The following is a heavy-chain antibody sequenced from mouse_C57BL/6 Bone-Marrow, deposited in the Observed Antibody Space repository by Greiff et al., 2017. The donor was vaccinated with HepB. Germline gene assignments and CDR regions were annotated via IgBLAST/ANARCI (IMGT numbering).Heavy chain of an antibody. J-gene: IGHJ1*03. CDR3: AREREALGYGNYDWYFDV. Sequence: QVQLQQPGAELVKPGASVKLSCKASGYTFTSYWMHWVKQRPGQGLEWIGMIHPNSGSTNYNEKFKSKATLTVDKSSSTAYMQLSSLTSEDSAVYYWAREREALGYGNYDWYFDVWGTGTTVTVSS. V-gene: IGHV1-64*01. CDR2: IHPNSGST. D-gene: IGHD2-1*01. CDR1: GYTFTSYW.